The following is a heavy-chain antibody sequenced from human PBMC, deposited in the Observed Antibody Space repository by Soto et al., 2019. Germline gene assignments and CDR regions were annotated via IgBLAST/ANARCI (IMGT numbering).Heavy chain of an antibody. J-gene: IGHJ6*02. V-gene: IGHV3-33*01. D-gene: IGHD2-2*01. Sequence: QVQLVESGGGVVQPGRSLRLSCAASGFTFSSYGMHWVRQAPGKGLEWVAVLWYDGSNKYYAESVKGRFTISRDNSKNTLYLQMNSLRAEDTAVYYCARGRGAVVVPAAFRYYGMDVWGQGTTVTVSS. CDR2: LWYDGSNK. CDR1: GFTFSSYG. CDR3: ARGRGAVVVPAAFRYYGMDV.